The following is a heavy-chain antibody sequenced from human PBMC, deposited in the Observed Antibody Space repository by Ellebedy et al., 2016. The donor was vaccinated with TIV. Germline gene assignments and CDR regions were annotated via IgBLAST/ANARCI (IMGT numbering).Heavy chain of an antibody. CDR1: GFTFSTYG. J-gene: IGHJ4*02. CDR3: TRETNPPPGALAGTGFDC. Sequence: GESLKISCVASGFTFSTYGMHWVRQAPGKGLEWVAFKRFDGRNEYNGDSVKGRFFISRDLSKNTLYLQMNRVTSDDTGTYDCTRETNPPPGALAGTGFDCWGQGTLVIVSS. V-gene: IGHV3-30*02. CDR2: KRFDGRNE. D-gene: IGHD6-19*01.